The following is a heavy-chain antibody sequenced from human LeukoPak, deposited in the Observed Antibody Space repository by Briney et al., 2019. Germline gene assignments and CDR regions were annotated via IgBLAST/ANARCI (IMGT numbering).Heavy chain of an antibody. Sequence: VASVKVSCKASGYTFTSYGISWVRQAPGQGLEWMGWISAYNGNTNYAQKLQGRVTMTTDTSTSTAYMELRSLRSDDTAVYYCARDPGRMVTATTYYYYYMDVWGKGTTVTISS. CDR1: GYTFTSYG. V-gene: IGHV1-18*01. J-gene: IGHJ6*03. CDR3: ARDPGRMVTATTYYYYYMDV. D-gene: IGHD2-21*02. CDR2: ISAYNGNT.